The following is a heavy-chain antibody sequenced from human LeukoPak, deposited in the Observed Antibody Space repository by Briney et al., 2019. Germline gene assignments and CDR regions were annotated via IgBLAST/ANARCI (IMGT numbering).Heavy chain of an antibody. V-gene: IGHV3-21*01. CDR2: FGTRSTSV. D-gene: IGHD3-22*01. Sequence: GGSLRLSCTASGFTFSGYSMNWIRQAPGKGLEWVSSFGTRSTSVYHAGSVKGRFAISRDNAKNSLYLQMNSLGAEDTALYYCAREVSEGFDFWGQGTLVTVSS. CDR1: GFTFSGYS. CDR3: AREVSEGFDF. J-gene: IGHJ4*02.